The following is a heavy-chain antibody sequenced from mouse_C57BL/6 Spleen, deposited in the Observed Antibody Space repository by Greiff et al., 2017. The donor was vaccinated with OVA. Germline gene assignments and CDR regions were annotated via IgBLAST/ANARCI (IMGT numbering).Heavy chain of an antibody. CDR2: IDPENGDT. D-gene: IGHD2-4*01. Sequence: VQLQQSGAELVRPGASVKLSCTASGFNIKDDYMHWVKQRPEQGLEWIGWIDPENGDTEYASKFQGKATITADTSSNTAYLQLSSLTSEDTAVYYCTTSYDYDDGEYYFDYWGQGTTLTVSS. V-gene: IGHV14-4*01. J-gene: IGHJ2*01. CDR1: GFNIKDDY. CDR3: TTSYDYDDGEYYFDY.